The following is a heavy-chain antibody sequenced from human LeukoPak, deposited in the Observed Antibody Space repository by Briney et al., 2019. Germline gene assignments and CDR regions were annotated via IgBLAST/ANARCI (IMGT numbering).Heavy chain of an antibody. CDR1: GYSFTSYW. CDR3: VRRIDYGNSFFVH. V-gene: IGHV5-51*01. D-gene: IGHD4-11*01. CDR2: IDPGNSRA. Sequence: GESLKISCKGSGYSFTSYWIGWVRQMPEKGLEWMAIIDPGNSRARYSPSFEGHVTISADKSINTAYLQWSSLKASDTAMYYCVRRIDYGNSFFVHWGQGTLVTVSS. J-gene: IGHJ4*02.